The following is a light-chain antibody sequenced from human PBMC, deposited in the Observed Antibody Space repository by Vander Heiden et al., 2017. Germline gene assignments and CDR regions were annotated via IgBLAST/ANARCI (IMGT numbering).Light chain of an antibody. CDR1: QTISNW. V-gene: IGKV1-5*03. J-gene: IGKJ4*01. Sequence: IQMTQSPSTLSASVGDRVTITCRASQTISNWLAWYQQKPGKAPNLLIYRASSVEDGVPSRFSGSGSGTEFTLTISSLQPDDFATYFCHQDDSFPLTFGGGTKVEIK. CDR2: RAS. CDR3: HQDDSFPLT.